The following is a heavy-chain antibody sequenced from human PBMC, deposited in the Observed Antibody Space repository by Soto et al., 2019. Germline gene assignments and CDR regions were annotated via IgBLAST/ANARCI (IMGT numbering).Heavy chain of an antibody. CDR1: GGTFSSYA. CDR3: ARDQDSSSTSRGYYYYYYGMDV. Sequence: SVKVPCKASGGTFSSYAISWVRQAPGQGLEWMGGIIPIFGTANYAQKFQGRVTITADESTSTAYMELSSLRSEDTAVYYCARDQDSSSTSRGYYYYYYGMDVWGQGTTVTVSS. CDR2: IIPIFGTA. D-gene: IGHD6-6*01. V-gene: IGHV1-69*13. J-gene: IGHJ6*02.